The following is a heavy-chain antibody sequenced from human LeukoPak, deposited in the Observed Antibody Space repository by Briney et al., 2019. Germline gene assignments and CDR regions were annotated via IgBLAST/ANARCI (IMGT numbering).Heavy chain of an antibody. CDR1: GFTFSSYA. Sequence: GGSLRLSCAASGFTFSSYAMSWVRQAPGKGLEWVSAISGSGGSTYYADSVKGRFTISRDNSKNTLYLQRNSLRAEDTAVHYCAKDPLGYCSGGSCYEWFDPWGQGTLVTVSS. D-gene: IGHD2-15*01. J-gene: IGHJ5*02. CDR2: ISGSGGST. CDR3: AKDPLGYCSGGSCYEWFDP. V-gene: IGHV3-23*01.